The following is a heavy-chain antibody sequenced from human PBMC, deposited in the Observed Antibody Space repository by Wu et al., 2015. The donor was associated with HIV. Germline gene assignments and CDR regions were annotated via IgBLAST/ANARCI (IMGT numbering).Heavy chain of an antibody. CDR2: INPGGVKV. CDR3: ATRIGNMEAFNI. Sequence: QVHLVQFGGEVKKPGSSVKVTCKASGDGFTSYAVSWVRQAPGQGLEWMGVINPGGVKVSYPQKFQGRVTMTSDTSTSTVHMGLSSLTSEDTAMYYCATRIGNMEAFNIWGQGTMVIVSS. V-gene: IGHV1-46*03. D-gene: IGHD1/OR15-1a*01. CDR1: GDGFTSYA. J-gene: IGHJ3*02.